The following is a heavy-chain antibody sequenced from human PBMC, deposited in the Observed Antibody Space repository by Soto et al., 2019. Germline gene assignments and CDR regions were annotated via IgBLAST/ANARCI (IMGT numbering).Heavy chain of an antibody. V-gene: IGHV4-59*01. Sequence: QVQLQESGPGLVKPSETLSLTCTVSGGSISSYYWSWIRQPPGKGLEWIGYIYYSGSTNYNPSLKSRVTISVDTSKNQFSLTLSSVTAADTAVYYCARGRIAAAGTGWFDPWGQGTLVTVSS. CDR1: GGSISSYY. CDR3: ARGRIAAAGTGWFDP. D-gene: IGHD6-13*01. CDR2: IYYSGST. J-gene: IGHJ5*02.